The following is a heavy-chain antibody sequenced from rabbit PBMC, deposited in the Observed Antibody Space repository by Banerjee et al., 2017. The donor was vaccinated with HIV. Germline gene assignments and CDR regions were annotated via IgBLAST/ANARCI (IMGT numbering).Heavy chain of an antibody. J-gene: IGHJ4*01. D-gene: IGHD4-1*01. V-gene: IGHV1S40*01. CDR2: IGAVST. Sequence: QSLEESGGDLVKPGASLTLTCTASGFSFSSNYWLCWVRQAPGKGLEWIACIGAVSTYYATWAKGRFTISKTSSTTVTLQMTSLTAADTASYFCARDLAGVIGWNFNLWGPGTLVTVS. CDR3: ARDLAGVIGWNFNL. CDR1: GFSFSSNYW.